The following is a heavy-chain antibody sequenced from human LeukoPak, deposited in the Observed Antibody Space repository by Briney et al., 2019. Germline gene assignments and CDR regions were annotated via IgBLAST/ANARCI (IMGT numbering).Heavy chain of an antibody. CDR1: GYTFTSYD. Sequence: ASVKVSCKASGYTFTSYDINWVRQATGQGLEWMGWMNPNSGNTGYAQNFQGTVTMTRNTSRSTAYMELSSLRSEDTAVYYCARGGVYDILTMRYWGQGTLVTVSS. J-gene: IGHJ4*02. CDR2: MNPNSGNT. D-gene: IGHD3-9*01. V-gene: IGHV1-8*01. CDR3: ARGGVYDILTMRY.